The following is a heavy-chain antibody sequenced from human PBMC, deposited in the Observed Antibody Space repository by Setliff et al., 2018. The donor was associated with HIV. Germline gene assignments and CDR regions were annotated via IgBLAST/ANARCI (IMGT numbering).Heavy chain of an antibody. CDR2: ISPDHGNT. CDR3: TRQLSNSLES. CDR1: GYSFTDYF. J-gene: IGHJ4*02. Sequence: ASVKVSCKSSGYSFTDYFMHWVRQAPGQGLEWMGWISPDHGNTRIPQRFRGRVTMTRDTSINTAYMELSGLRSDDTAVYYCTRQLSNSLESWGQGTPVTVSS. D-gene: IGHD1-1*01. V-gene: IGHV1-2*02.